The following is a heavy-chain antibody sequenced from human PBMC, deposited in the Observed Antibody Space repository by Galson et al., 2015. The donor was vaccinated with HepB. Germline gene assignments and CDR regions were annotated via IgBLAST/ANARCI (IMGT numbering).Heavy chain of an antibody. CDR3: AKTHTAAYSSGWKGGNFDY. V-gene: IGHV3-23*01. D-gene: IGHD6-19*01. J-gene: IGHJ4*02. Sequence: SLRLSCAASGFTFSSYAMSWVRQAPGKGLEWVSAISGSGGSTYYADSVKGRFTISRDNSKNTLYLQMNSLRAEDTAVYYCAKTHTAAYSSGWKGGNFDYWGQGTLVTVSS. CDR1: GFTFSSYA. CDR2: ISGSGGST.